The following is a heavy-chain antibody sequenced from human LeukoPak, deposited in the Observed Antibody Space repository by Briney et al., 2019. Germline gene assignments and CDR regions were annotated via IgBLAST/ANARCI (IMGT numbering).Heavy chain of an antibody. V-gene: IGHV4-34*01. Sequence: SETLSLTCAVYGGSFSGYYWSWIRQPPGKGLEWIGEINHSGSTNYNPSLKSRVTISVDTSKNQFSLKLSSVTAADTAVYYCARRVYFDCSRRRAFDIWGQGTMVTVSS. CDR1: GGSFSGYY. CDR3: ARRVYFDCSRRRAFDI. J-gene: IGHJ3*02. CDR2: INHSGST. D-gene: IGHD3-9*01.